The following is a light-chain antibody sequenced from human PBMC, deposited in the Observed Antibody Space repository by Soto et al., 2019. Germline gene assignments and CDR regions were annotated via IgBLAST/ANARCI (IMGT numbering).Light chain of an antibody. V-gene: IGLV2-11*01. CDR3: CSYGGSYTWV. CDR1: SGDVGGYNF. J-gene: IGLJ2*01. CDR2: DVS. Sequence: ALTQPRSVSGSPGQSVTISCTGTSGDVGGYNFVSWYQQHPGKVPTLVIFDVSHRPSGVPDRFSGSKSGNTASLTISGLQAEDEADYYCCSYGGSYTWVFGGGTKVTVL.